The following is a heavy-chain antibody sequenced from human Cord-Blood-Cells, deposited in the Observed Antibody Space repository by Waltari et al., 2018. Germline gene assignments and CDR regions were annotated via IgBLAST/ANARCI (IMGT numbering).Heavy chain of an antibody. CDR3: ARVLCRSVIDGVCGYYFDY. V-gene: IGHV1-69*06. J-gene: IGHJ4*02. D-gene: IGHD2-8*01. CDR2: IIPIFGTA. Sequence: QVQLVQSGAEVTQPGSSVKVSCKASGGPFSSYAISWVRQAPGHGPEWMGGIIPIFGTANYAQKFQGRVTITADKSTSTAYMELSSLRSEDTAVYYCARVLCRSVIDGVCGYYFDYWGQGTLVTVSS. CDR1: GGPFSSYA.